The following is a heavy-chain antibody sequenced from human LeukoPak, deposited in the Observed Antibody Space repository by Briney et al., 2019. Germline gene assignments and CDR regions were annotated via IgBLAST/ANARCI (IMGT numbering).Heavy chain of an antibody. CDR3: ARTLVPGVRGAFDI. V-gene: IGHV4-39*02. CDR2: IYYSGST. D-gene: IGHD2-2*01. Sequence: SETLSLTCTVSGGSISSSSYYWGWIRQPPGKGLEWIGSIYYSGSTYYNPSLKSRVTISVDTSKNHFSLRLNFVTAADTAIYYCARTLVPGVRGAFDIWGRGTMVTVSS. CDR1: GGSISSSSYY. J-gene: IGHJ3*02.